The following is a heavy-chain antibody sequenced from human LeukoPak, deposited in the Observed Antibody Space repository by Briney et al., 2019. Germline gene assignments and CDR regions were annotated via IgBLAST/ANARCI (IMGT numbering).Heavy chain of an antibody. J-gene: IGHJ4*02. CDR2: IKSKTDGGTT. CDR3: RREGRYDFWSGYYEVDY. Sequence: PGGSLRLSCAASGFSFSNAWMSWVRQAPGKGLEWVGRIKSKTDGGTTDYAAPVKGRFTISRDDSKNTLYLQMNSLKTEDTAVYYCRREGRYDFWSGYYEVDYWGQGILVTVSS. D-gene: IGHD3-3*01. CDR1: GFSFSNAW. V-gene: IGHV3-15*05.